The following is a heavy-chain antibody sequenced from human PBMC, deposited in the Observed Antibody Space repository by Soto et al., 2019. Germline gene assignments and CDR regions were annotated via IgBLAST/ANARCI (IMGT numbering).Heavy chain of an antibody. Sequence: GESLKISCKGSGYSFTSYWIGWVRQMPGKGLEWMGIIYPGDSDTRYSPSFQGQVTISADKSISTAYLQWSSLKASDTAMYYCARRGPNSGYDYVVDYWGQGTLVTVSS. CDR1: GYSFTSYW. V-gene: IGHV5-51*01. J-gene: IGHJ4*02. CDR2: IYPGDSDT. D-gene: IGHD5-12*01. CDR3: ARRGPNSGYDYVVDY.